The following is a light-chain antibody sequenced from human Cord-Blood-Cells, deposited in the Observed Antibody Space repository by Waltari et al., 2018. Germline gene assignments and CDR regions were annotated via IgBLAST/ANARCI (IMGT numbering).Light chain of an antibody. CDR2: DVS. CDR1: SSDVGGYNY. Sequence: QSALTQPRSVSGSPGQSVTISCTGTSSDVGGYNYVSWHQQHPGKAPNLMIYDVSKRPAGVPDRFSGAKSGNTASLTISVLQAEDEADYYCCSYAGSYTWVFGTGTKVTVL. J-gene: IGLJ1*01. CDR3: CSYAGSYTWV. V-gene: IGLV2-11*01.